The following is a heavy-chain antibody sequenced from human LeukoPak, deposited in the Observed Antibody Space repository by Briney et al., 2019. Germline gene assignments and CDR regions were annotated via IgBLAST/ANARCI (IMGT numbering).Heavy chain of an antibody. Sequence: SETLSLTCTVSGGSISSYYWSWIRQPPGKGLEWIGYIYYSGSANYNPSLKSRVTISVDTSKNQFSLKLSSVTAADTAVYYCARRVTRNRPFDHWGQGTLVTVSS. CDR3: ARRVTRNRPFDH. J-gene: IGHJ4*02. CDR1: GGSISSYY. CDR2: IYYSGSA. D-gene: IGHD4-17*01. V-gene: IGHV4-59*08.